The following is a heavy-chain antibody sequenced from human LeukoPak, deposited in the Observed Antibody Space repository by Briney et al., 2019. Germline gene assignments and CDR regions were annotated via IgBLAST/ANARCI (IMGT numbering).Heavy chain of an antibody. CDR2: IYTSGST. CDR1: GGSISSYY. CDR3: ARAWFGPYYYYMDV. V-gene: IGHV4-4*07. Sequence: SETLSLTCTVSGGSISSYYWSWIRQPAGKGLEWIGRIYTSGSTNYNPSLKSRVTISVDTSKNQFSLKLSSVTAADTAVCYCARAWFGPYYYYMDVWGQGTMVTVSS. J-gene: IGHJ6*03. D-gene: IGHD3-10*01.